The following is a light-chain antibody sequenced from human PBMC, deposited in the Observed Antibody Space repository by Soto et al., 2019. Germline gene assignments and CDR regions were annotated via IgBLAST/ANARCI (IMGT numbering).Light chain of an antibody. V-gene: IGLV2-14*01. J-gene: IGLJ2*01. CDR1: SSDIGDYTH. CDR2: EVS. Sequence: QSVLTQPASVSGSPGQSITISCTGTSSDIGDYTHVSWYQQHPGKAPKLIIYEVSDRPSGVSNRFSGPKSGNTASLTISGLQTEDEADYYCCSYTSISTSAVFGGGTKLTVL. CDR3: CSYTSISTSAV.